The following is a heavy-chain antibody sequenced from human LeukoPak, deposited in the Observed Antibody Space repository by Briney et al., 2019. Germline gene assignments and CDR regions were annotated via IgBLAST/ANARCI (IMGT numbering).Heavy chain of an antibody. CDR1: GGSISSSSYY. V-gene: IGHV4-39*07. D-gene: IGHD5-18*01. CDR3: ARDNVDTAMAWMYYFDY. J-gene: IGHJ4*02. CDR2: IYYSGST. Sequence: PSETLSLTCTVSGGSISSSSYYWGWIRQPPGKGLEWIGSIYYSGSTYYNPSLKSRVTISVDASKNQFSLKLSSVTAADTAVYYCARDNVDTAMAWMYYFDYWGQGTLVTVSS.